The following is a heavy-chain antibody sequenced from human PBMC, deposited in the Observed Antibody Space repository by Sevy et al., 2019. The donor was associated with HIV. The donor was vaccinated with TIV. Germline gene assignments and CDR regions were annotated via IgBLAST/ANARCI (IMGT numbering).Heavy chain of an antibody. D-gene: IGHD7-27*01. J-gene: IGHJ4*02. CDR1: GYTFSDFY. V-gene: IGHV1-2*02. CDR2: INPKDGGT. Sequence: ASVKVSCKASGYTFSDFYIHWVRQAPGQGLEWMVGINPKDGGTKFPQNFRGRVTVTRDTSISTVYLEVTRLTSDDRAVYYCARDGLHWGQFDYWGPGSLVTVSS. CDR3: ARDGLHWGQFDY.